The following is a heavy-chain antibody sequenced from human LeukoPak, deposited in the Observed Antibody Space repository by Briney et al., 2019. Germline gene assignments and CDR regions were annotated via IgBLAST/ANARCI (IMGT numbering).Heavy chain of an antibody. CDR2: IKEDGSEK. CDR3: ARDKIVGATKLDY. Sequence: PGGSLRLSRAASGFTFSSYWMSWVRQAPGKGLEWVANIKEDGSEKRYVDSVKGRFTISRDNAKNSLYLQMNSLRAEDTAVYYCARDKIVGATKLDYWGQGTLVTVSS. J-gene: IGHJ4*02. D-gene: IGHD1-26*01. V-gene: IGHV3-7*01. CDR1: GFTFSSYW.